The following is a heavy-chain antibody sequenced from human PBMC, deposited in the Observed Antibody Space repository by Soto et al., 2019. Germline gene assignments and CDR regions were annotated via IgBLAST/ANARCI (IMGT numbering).Heavy chain of an antibody. Sequence: SVKVSCKASGGTFSSYAISWVRQAPGQGLEWMGGIIPIFGTANYAQKFQGRVTITADESTRKAYMELSSLRSEDTAVYYCARGYSSSWYYFDYWGKGTLVTISS. CDR1: GGTFSSYA. J-gene: IGHJ4*02. V-gene: IGHV1-69*13. CDR3: ARGYSSSWYYFDY. D-gene: IGHD6-13*01. CDR2: IIPIFGTA.